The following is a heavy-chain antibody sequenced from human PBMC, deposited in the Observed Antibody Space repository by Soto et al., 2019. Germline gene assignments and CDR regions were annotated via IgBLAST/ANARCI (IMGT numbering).Heavy chain of an antibody. CDR3: AKDSGYCSGGSCHSHG. J-gene: IGHJ4*02. V-gene: IGHV3-23*01. CDR1: GFIFSSYA. D-gene: IGHD2-15*01. Sequence: GGSLRLSCAASGFIFSSYAMSWVRQAPGKGLEWVSTISGSGASTYYADSVKGRFTISRDNSKNTVYAQMNSLRAEDTAVYYCAKDSGYCSGGSCHSHGWGQGTPVTVS. CDR2: ISGSGAST.